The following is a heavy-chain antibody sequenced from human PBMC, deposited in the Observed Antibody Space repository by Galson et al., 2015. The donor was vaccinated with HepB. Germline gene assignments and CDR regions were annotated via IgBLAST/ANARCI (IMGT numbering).Heavy chain of an antibody. CDR2: ISYDGSKI. J-gene: IGHJ5*02. CDR1: GFTFSSYG. CDR3: AKDYGSYHLYNFFDA. D-gene: IGHD3-10*01. V-gene: IGHV3-30*18. Sequence: SLRLSCAASGFTFSSYGIHWVRQAPGKGLGWVADISYDGSKIFYVDSVKGRFTISRDNSKHTVSLQMESLRVEDTAVYYCAKDYGSYHLYNFFDAWGQGTLVTVSS.